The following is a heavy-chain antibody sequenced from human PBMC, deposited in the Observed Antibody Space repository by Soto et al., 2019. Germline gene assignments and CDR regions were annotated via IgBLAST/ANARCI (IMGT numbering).Heavy chain of an antibody. CDR1: GGSISSGGYY. Sequence: QVQLQESGPGLVKPSQTLSLTCTVSGGSISSGGYYWSWIRQPPGKGLEWLGYIYYSGSTYYTPSLKSRVTISVDTSKNQFSLKLSSVTAADTAVYYCARGGWVAWCDPWGQGTLVTVAA. V-gene: IGHV4-31*03. CDR2: IYYSGST. D-gene: IGHD1-26*01. CDR3: ARGGWVAWCDP. J-gene: IGHJ5*02.